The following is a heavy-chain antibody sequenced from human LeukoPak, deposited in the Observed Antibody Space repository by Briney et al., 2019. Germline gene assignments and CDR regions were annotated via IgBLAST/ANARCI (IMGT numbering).Heavy chain of an antibody. V-gene: IGHV4-59*08. CDR2: IYYSGNT. J-gene: IGHJ4*02. CDR3: ASFAPTYYYDSSGYYDY. Sequence: SETLSLTCTVSGASISTYYWSWVRQPPGKGLEWIGYIYYSGNTNYNPSLKSRVTISVDTSKNQFSLKLSSVTAADTAVYYCASFAPTYYYDSSGYYDYWGQGTLVTVSS. D-gene: IGHD3-22*01. CDR1: GASISTYY.